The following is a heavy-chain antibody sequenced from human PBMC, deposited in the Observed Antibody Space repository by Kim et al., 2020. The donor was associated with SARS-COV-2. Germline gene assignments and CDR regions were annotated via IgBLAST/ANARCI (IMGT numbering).Heavy chain of an antibody. V-gene: IGHV3-30*04. CDR2: ISYDGSNK. CDR3: ARVSGGSYRSSFDP. J-gene: IGHJ5*02. D-gene: IGHD1-26*01. CDR1: GFTFSSYA. Sequence: GGSLRLSCAASGFTFSSYAMHWVRQAPGKGLEWVAVISYDGSNKYYADSVKGRFTISRDNSKNTLYLQMNSLRAEDTAVYYCARVSGGSYRSSFDPWGQGTLVTVSS.